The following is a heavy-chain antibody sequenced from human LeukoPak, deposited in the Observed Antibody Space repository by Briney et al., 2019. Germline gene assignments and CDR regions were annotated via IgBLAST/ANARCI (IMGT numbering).Heavy chain of an antibody. Sequence: SETLSLTCTVSGGSISSSSYYWAWIRQPPGKGLEYIGSYSGSTYYNPSLKSRVTISVDTSKKQFSLKLSSVTAADTAVYYCARSSYGAGSKPYWVNYWGQGTLVTVSS. D-gene: IGHD3-10*01. CDR3: ARSSYGAGSKPYWVNY. CDR1: GGSISSSSYY. CDR2: YSGST. V-gene: IGHV4-39*01. J-gene: IGHJ4*02.